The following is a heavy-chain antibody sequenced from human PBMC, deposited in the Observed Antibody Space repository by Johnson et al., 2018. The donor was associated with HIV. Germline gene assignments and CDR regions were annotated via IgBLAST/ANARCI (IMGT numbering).Heavy chain of an antibody. CDR3: ARDLAYNSRWTGAFDI. CDR1: GFTLSTYG. J-gene: IGHJ3*02. Sequence: QMQLVESGGGVVQPGRSLRLSCVASGFTLSTYGMHWVRQAPGKGLEWVAVIGYDGSDKYYADSVKGRVTISRDNPKNTVYLHMNNLRAEDTAVYYCARDLAYNSRWTGAFDIWGQGTMVTVSS. CDR2: IGYDGSDK. D-gene: IGHD6-13*01. V-gene: IGHV3-30*03.